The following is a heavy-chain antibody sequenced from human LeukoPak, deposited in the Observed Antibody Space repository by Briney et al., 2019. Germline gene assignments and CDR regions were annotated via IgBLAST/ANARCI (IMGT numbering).Heavy chain of an antibody. CDR2: IYYSGST. CDR1: GGSISSSSYY. J-gene: IGHJ4*02. CDR3: ARADDSSGYPEEYYFDY. D-gene: IGHD3-22*01. Sequence: PSETLSLTCTVSGGSISSSSYYWGWIRQPPGKGLEWIGSIYYSGSTYYNPSLKSRVTISVDTSKNQFSLKLSSVTAADMVVYYCARADDSSGYPEEYYFDYWGQGTLVTVSS. V-gene: IGHV4-39*07.